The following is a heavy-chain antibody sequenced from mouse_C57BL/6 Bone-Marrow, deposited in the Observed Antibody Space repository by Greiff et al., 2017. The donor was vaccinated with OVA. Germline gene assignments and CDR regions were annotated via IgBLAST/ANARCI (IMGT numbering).Heavy chain of an antibody. CDR1: GYTFTSYG. Sequence: QVQLQQSGAELARPGASVKRSCKASGYTFTSYGISWVKQRTGQGLEWIGEIYPRSGNTYYNEKFKGKATLTADKSSSTAYMELRSLTSEDSAVYFCATISSSAYWGQGTLVTVSA. D-gene: IGHD6-1*01. V-gene: IGHV1-81*01. J-gene: IGHJ3*01. CDR3: ATISSSAY. CDR2: IYPRSGNT.